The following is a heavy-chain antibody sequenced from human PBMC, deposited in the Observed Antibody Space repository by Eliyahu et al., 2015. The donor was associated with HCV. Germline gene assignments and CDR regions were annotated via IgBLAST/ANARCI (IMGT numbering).Heavy chain of an antibody. CDR1: GFSFDDYA. CDR3: AKDIGSSWYPVDYFDY. Sequence: EVQLVESGGGLVQPGRSLRLSCAASGFSFDDYAMHWVRQAPGRGLEWVSGISWDSGGMGYAGSVRGRFTISRDNARTSLYLQMNSLRAEDTALYYCAKDIGSSWYPVDYFDYWGQGTLVTVSS. CDR2: ISWDSGGM. V-gene: IGHV3-9*01. D-gene: IGHD6-13*01. J-gene: IGHJ4*02.